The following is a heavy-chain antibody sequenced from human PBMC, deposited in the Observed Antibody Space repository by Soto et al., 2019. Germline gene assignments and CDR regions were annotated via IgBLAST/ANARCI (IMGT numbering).Heavy chain of an antibody. J-gene: IGHJ4*02. CDR1: GFTFSSYA. CDR3: VKAVYSGYGWDY. D-gene: IGHD5-12*01. CDR2: ITSNGGST. Sequence: EVQLVESGGGLVQPGGSLRLSCSASGFTFSSYAMHWVRQAPGKGLEYVSVITSNGGSTYYADSVKGRFTISRDNSKNTLNLQMSSLSAEDTAVYFFVKAVYSGYGWDYWGPGTLVTVSS. V-gene: IGHV3-64D*06.